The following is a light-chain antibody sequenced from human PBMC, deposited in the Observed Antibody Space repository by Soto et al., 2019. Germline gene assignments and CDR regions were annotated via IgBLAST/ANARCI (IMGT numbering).Light chain of an antibody. CDR1: SSDVGAYHY. Sequence: QSALTQPASVSGSPGQSITISCTGTSSDVGAYHYVSWYQQHPGKAPKLIIYEVSHRPSGVSTRFSASKSGNTASLTISGLHAEDEADYYCSSYSRTNTRWVFGGGTKLTVL. CDR3: SSYSRTNTRWV. V-gene: IGLV2-14*01. J-gene: IGLJ3*02. CDR2: EVS.